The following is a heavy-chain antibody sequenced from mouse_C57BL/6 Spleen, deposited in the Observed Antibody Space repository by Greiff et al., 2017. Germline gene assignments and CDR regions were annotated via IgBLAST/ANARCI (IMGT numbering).Heavy chain of an antibody. Sequence: EVKLVESGGGLVKPGGSLKLSCAASGFTFSDYGMHWVRQAPEKGLEWVAYISSGSSTIYYADTVKGRFTNSRDNAKNTLFLQMTSLRSEDTAMYYCARDYDFSSWFAYWGQGTLVTVSA. CDR1: GFTFSDYG. J-gene: IGHJ3*01. V-gene: IGHV5-17*01. D-gene: IGHD2-4*01. CDR2: ISSGSSTI. CDR3: ARDYDFSSWFAY.